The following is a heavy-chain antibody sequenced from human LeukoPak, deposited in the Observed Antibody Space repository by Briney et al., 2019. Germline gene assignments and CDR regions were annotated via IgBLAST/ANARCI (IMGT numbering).Heavy chain of an antibody. Sequence: PSETLSLTCTVPGDSISSYYWSWIRQPPGKGLEWIGYIYYSGGTDYNPSLKSRVTISVDTSKHQFSLKLRSVTAADTAVYYCARHVTISGPYDASDIWGQGTMVTVS. D-gene: IGHD5-24*01. CDR3: ARHVTISGPYDASDI. CDR2: IYYSGGT. J-gene: IGHJ3*02. V-gene: IGHV4-59*08. CDR1: GDSISSYY.